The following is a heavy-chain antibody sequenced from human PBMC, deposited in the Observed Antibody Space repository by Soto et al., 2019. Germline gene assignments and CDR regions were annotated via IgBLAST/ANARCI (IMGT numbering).Heavy chain of an antibody. D-gene: IGHD3-3*01. J-gene: IGHJ5*01. Sequence: SETLSLTCAVSGGSISSGGYSWSWIRQPPGKGLEWIGYIYHSGSTYYNPSLKSRVTISVDRSKNQFSLKLSSVTAADTAVYYCSRVDLQNWFYSWGKGTLVTVSS. CDR3: SRVDLQNWFYS. CDR1: GGSISSGGYS. CDR2: IYHSGST. V-gene: IGHV4-30-2*01.